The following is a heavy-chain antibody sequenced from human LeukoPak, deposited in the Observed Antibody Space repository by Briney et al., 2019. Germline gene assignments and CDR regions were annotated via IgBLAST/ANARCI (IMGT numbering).Heavy chain of an antibody. CDR1: GGTLSSYA. D-gene: IGHD3-9*01. Sequence: SVKVSCKASGGTLSSYAISWVRHAPGQGREWMGGIIPIVGTANSAQKFQGGVTPTADESTSTAYMELSSMRSEDTAVYYCAIYDREGIRYFDWLLFPFDYWGQGTLVTVSS. J-gene: IGHJ4*02. CDR3: AIYDREGIRYFDWLLFPFDY. CDR2: IIPIVGTA. V-gene: IGHV1-69*13.